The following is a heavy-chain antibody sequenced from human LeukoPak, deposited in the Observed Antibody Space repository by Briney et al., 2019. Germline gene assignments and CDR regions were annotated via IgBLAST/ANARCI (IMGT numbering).Heavy chain of an antibody. V-gene: IGHV1-69*04. CDR3: ATVSYDILTRWYYFDY. CDR1: GGTLSSYA. CDR2: IIPILGIA. J-gene: IGHJ4*02. D-gene: IGHD3-9*01. Sequence: SVKVSCKASGGTLSSYAISWVRQAPGQGLEWMGRIIPILGIANYAQKFQGRVTITADKSTSTAYMELSSLRSEDTAVYYCATVSYDILTRWYYFDYWGQGTLATVSS.